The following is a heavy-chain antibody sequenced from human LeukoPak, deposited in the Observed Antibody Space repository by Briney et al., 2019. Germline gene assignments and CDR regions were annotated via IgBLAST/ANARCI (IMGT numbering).Heavy chain of an antibody. V-gene: IGHV4-34*01. CDR1: GGSFSGYY. CDR3: ARGGGDYYDSSGYYYVNFDY. J-gene: IGHJ4*02. Sequence: PSETLSLTCAVYGGSFSGYYWSWIRQPPGKGLEWIGEINHSGSTSYNPSLKSRVTISVDTSKNQFSLKLSPVTAADTAVYYCARGGGDYYDSSGYYYVNFDYWGQGTLVTVSS. D-gene: IGHD3-22*01. CDR2: INHSGST.